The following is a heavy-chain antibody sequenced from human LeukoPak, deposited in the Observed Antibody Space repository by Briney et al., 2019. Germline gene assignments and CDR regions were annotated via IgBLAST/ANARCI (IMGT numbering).Heavy chain of an antibody. CDR1: GGSFSGYY. Sequence: SETLSLTCAIYGGSFSGYYWSWIRQPPGKGLEWIGEINHSGSTNYNPSLKSRVTISVDTSKNQFSLKLSSVTAADTAVYYCARCGHYDILTGDINWFDPWGQGTLVTVSS. CDR3: ARCGHYDILTGDINWFDP. V-gene: IGHV4-34*01. D-gene: IGHD3-9*01. J-gene: IGHJ5*02. CDR2: INHSGST.